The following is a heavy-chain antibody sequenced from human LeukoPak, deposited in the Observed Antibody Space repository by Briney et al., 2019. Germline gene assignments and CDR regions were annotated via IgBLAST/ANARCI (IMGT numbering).Heavy chain of an antibody. Sequence: SETLSLTCTVSGGSISSYYWSWIRQPPGKGLEWIGYIYDRGSTNYNPSLKSRVTMSVDTSKNQFSLKLSSVTAADTAVYYCARHPYGSGRNWFDPWGQGTLVTVSS. CDR1: GGSISSYY. D-gene: IGHD3-10*01. CDR2: IYDRGST. J-gene: IGHJ5*02. V-gene: IGHV4-59*08. CDR3: ARHPYGSGRNWFDP.